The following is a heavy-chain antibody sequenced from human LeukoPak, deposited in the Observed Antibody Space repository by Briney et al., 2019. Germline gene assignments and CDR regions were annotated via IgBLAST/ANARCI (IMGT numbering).Heavy chain of an antibody. J-gene: IGHJ4*02. V-gene: IGHV3-49*03. CDR2: IRSKAYGGTT. CDR1: GFTFSSYS. CDR3: TRDFSSIWYGTTDY. Sequence: GGSLRLSCAASGFTFSSYSMSWFRQAPGKGLEWIGFIRSKAYGGTTEYAASVKGRFTISRDDSKSIAYLQMNSLKTEDTAVYYCTRDFSSIWYGTTDYWGQGTLVTVSS. D-gene: IGHD6-13*01.